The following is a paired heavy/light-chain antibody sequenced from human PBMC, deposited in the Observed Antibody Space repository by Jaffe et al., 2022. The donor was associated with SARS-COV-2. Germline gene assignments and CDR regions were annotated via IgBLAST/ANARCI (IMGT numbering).Heavy chain of an antibody. CDR1: GFSFSSRA. J-gene: IGHJ5*02. CDR2: ISGSGGNI. D-gene: IGHD3-9*01. CDR3: ATEGYYDILTGPLVNDH. V-gene: IGHV3-23*04. Sequence: EVQLVDSGGGLVQPGGSLRLSCAASGFSFSSRAMSWVRQAPGKGLEWVSVISGSGGNIYYADSVKGRFTISRDNSKKTLYLQMNSLRAEDTAVYYCATEGYYDILTGPLVNDHWGQGTLVTVSS.
Light chain of an antibody. V-gene: IGKV3-15*01. Sequence: EIVMTQSPATLSVSPGERATLSCRASQSVSSNLAWYQQKPGQAPRLLIYGASTRATGIPARFSGSGSGTEFTLTISSLQSEDFAVYYCQQYDNWPPLTFGQGTKLEIK. J-gene: IGKJ2*01. CDR3: QQYDNWPPLT. CDR1: QSVSSN. CDR2: GAS.